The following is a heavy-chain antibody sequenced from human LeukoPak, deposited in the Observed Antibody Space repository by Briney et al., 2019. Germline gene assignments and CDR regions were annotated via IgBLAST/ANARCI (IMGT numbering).Heavy chain of an antibody. CDR3: ARDTMGWNYYGLDV. D-gene: IGHD3-10*01. J-gene: IGHJ6*02. Sequence: GGSLRLSCAASGFTFSSYALSWVRQAPGKGPEWVSYISSRGGTIYYADSVKGRFTISRDNAKNSLYLQMNSLRAEDTAVYYCARDTMGWNYYGLDVWGQGTTVTVSS. CDR2: ISSRGGTI. CDR1: GFTFSSYA. V-gene: IGHV3-48*03.